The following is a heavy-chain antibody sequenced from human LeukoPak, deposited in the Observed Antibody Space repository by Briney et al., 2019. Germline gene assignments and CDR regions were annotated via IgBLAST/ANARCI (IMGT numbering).Heavy chain of an antibody. D-gene: IGHD2-21*01. J-gene: IGHJ4*02. V-gene: IGHV6-1*01. CDR1: GDSVSSNSAA. CDR2: AFYRSRWYN. CDR3: ARDTYRLLDY. Sequence: SQTLSLTCAVSGDSVSSNSAAWNWIRQSPSRGLEWLGRAFYRSRWYNDYAVSVKSRITINPDTSKNQLSLQLNSVTPEDTAVYYCARDTYRLLDYWGQGTLVTVSS.